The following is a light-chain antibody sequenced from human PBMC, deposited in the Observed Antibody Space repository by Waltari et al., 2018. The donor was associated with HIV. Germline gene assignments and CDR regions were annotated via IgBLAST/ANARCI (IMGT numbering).Light chain of an antibody. CDR3: QQYNSHSYT. Sequence: DVQMTQSPSTLSASVGDRVALTCRASQMINNWLAWYQQKPGRPPKLIIYKTSNLESGVPARFRGSGSGAEFTLTIDGLQPDDFATYFCQQYNSHSYTFGQGTRLDI. CDR1: QMINNW. V-gene: IGKV1-5*03. CDR2: KTS. J-gene: IGKJ2*01.